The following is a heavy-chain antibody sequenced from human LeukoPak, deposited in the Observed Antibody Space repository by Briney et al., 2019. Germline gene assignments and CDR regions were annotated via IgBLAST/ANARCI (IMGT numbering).Heavy chain of an antibody. CDR1: GRSLSNYY. D-gene: IGHD1-14*01. CDR3: ARQPPQYYGMDV. CDR2: IYTSGST. J-gene: IGHJ6*02. Sequence: PSETLSLTCTVSGRSLSNYYWRWIRHPAGEGLEWIGRIYTSGSTNYNPSVKSRATMSVDTSNNQFSLKLTSVTAADTAVYYCARQPPQYYGMDVWGQGTTVTVSS. V-gene: IGHV4-4*07.